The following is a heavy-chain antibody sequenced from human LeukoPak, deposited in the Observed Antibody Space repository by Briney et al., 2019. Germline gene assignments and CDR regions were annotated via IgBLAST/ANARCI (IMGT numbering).Heavy chain of an antibody. Sequence: PSETLSPTCTVSDGSITNYDWSWVRQPPGKGLEFIGHVHYSGTTNYNPSLRSRVTISIDTSKQHFFLKLKSVTAADTAVYYCARGYGDFRVEGRYFHSWGQGTLVTVSS. CDR3: ARGYGDFRVEGRYFHS. CDR2: VHYSGTT. CDR1: DGSITNYD. V-gene: IGHV4-59*01. J-gene: IGHJ4*02. D-gene: IGHD4-17*01.